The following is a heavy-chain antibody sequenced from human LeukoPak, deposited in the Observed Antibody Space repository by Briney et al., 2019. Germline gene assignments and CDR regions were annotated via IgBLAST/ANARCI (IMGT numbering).Heavy chain of an antibody. CDR1: GFSFGDCA. Sequence: GGSLRLSCAGSGFSFGDCAMHWVRQAPGKGLEWVSGISWNSVYTGYTDSVKGRFTISRDNSKNTLYLQMNSLRAEDTAVYYCAKVGGRQQLVRSYYFDYWGQGTLVTVSS. CDR3: AKVGGRQQLVRSYYFDY. V-gene: IGHV3-9*01. CDR2: ISWNSVYT. J-gene: IGHJ4*02. D-gene: IGHD6-13*01.